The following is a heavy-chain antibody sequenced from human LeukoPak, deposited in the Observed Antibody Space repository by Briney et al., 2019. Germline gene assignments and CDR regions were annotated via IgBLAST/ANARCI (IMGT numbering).Heavy chain of an antibody. V-gene: IGHV1-8*03. J-gene: IGHJ3*02. D-gene: IGHD1-26*01. CDR2: MNPNSGNT. Sequence: ASVKVSCKASGYTFTSYDINWVRQATGQGLEWMGWMNPNSGNTGYAQKFQGRVTFTRNTSISTAYMELSSLRSEDTAVYYCARGHRGRRTLAFDIWGQGTMVTVSS. CDR1: GYTFTSYD. CDR3: ARGHRGRRTLAFDI.